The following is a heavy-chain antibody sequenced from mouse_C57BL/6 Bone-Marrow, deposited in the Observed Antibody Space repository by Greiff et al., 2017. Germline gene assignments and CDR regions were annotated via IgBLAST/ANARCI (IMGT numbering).Heavy chain of an antibody. D-gene: IGHD2-5*01. V-gene: IGHV6-3*01. CDR3: TASNYVPWFAY. CDR2: IRLKSDNYAT. CDR1: GFTFSNYW. Sequence: EVMLVESGGGLVQPGGSMKLSCVASGFTFSNYWMNWVRQSPEKGLEWVAQIRLKSDNYATHYAESVKGRFTISRDDSKSSVYLQMNNLRAEDTGIYYCTASNYVPWFAYWGQGTLVTVSA. J-gene: IGHJ3*01.